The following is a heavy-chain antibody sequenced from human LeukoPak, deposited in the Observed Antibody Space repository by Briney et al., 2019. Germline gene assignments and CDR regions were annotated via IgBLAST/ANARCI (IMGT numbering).Heavy chain of an antibody. V-gene: IGHV1-69*04. J-gene: IGHJ4*02. CDR1: GGTFCSYA. CDR3: ARDIGAIGRTGFDY. Sequence: SVKVSCKASGGTFCSYAISWVRQAPGQGLEWMGRIIPILGIANYAQKFQGRVTMTRDTSTSTVYMELSSLRSEDTAVYYCARDIGAIGRTGFDYWGQGTLVTVSS. CDR2: IIPILGIA. D-gene: IGHD3-10*01.